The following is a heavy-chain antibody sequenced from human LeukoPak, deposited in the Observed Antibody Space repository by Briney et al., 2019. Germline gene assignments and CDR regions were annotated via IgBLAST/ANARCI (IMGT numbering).Heavy chain of an antibody. J-gene: IGHJ5*02. Sequence: SETLSLTCTVSGYSISSGYYWGWLRQPPGKGLEWIGSIYHSGSTYYNPSLKSRVTISVDTSKNQFSLKLSSVTAADTAVYYCARGGGSYYQSWFDPWGQGTLVTVSS. V-gene: IGHV4-38-2*02. D-gene: IGHD1-26*01. CDR1: GYSISSGYY. CDR3: ARGGGSYYQSWFDP. CDR2: IYHSGST.